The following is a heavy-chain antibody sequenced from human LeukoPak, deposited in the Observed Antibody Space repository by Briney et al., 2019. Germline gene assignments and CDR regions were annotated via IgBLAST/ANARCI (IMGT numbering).Heavy chain of an antibody. J-gene: IGHJ4*02. CDR3: AKLSGSYTGPFDY. CDR2: ISYDGSNK. CDR1: GFTFSSYG. Sequence: GGSLRLSCAASGFTFSSYGMHWVRQAPGKGLEWVAVISYDGSNKYYADSVKGRFTISRDNSKNTLYLQMNSLRAEDTAVYYCAKLSGSYTGPFDYWGQGTLATVSS. D-gene: IGHD1-26*01. V-gene: IGHV3-30*18.